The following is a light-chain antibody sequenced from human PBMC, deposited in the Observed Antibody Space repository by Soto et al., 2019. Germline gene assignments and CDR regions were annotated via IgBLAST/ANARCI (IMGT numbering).Light chain of an antibody. CDR2: GAS. CDR3: QQYGRSPFT. V-gene: IGKV3-20*01. CDR1: QSVSSNN. Sequence: EIVLTQSPGTLSLSPGERATLSCRASQSVSSNNLAWYQQRPGQAPRVVIYGASTRATGIQERFSGSGSGTDFTRTISRLEPEDFAVYYCQQYGRSPFTFGPGTKVDIK. J-gene: IGKJ3*01.